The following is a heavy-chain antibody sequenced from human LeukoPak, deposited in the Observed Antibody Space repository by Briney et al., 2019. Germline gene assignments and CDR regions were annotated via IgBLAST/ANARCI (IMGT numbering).Heavy chain of an antibody. D-gene: IGHD6-6*01. Sequence: SETLSLTCTVSGGSISSSSYYWGWIRQPPGKGLEWIGSIYYSGSTYYNPSLKSRVTISVDTSKNQFSLKLSSVTAADTAVYYCARVPSARFDYWGQGTLVTVSS. CDR2: IYYSGST. CDR3: ARVPSARFDY. CDR1: GGSISSSSYY. J-gene: IGHJ4*02. V-gene: IGHV4-39*07.